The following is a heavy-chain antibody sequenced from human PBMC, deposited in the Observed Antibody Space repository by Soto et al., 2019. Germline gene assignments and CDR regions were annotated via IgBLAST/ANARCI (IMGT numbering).Heavy chain of an antibody. V-gene: IGHV1-8*01. D-gene: IGHD1-26*01. J-gene: IGHJ4*02. Sequence: ASVKVSCKASGYSFTSLGINWVRQTAGQGLEWMGWMEPSSGKTGYAQKFHDRVTMTSDTSINTAYMELTTLTSDDTAFYYCARGVTAGVDYWGQGTLVTVSS. CDR3: ARGVTAGVDY. CDR2: MEPSSGKT. CDR1: GYSFTSLG.